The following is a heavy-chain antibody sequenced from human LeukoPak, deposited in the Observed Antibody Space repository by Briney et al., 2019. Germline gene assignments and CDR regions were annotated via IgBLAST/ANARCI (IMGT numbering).Heavy chain of an antibody. CDR2: IYYSGST. Sequence: SETLSLTCTVSGGSISSYYWSWIRQPPGKGLEWIGYIYYSGSTNYNPSLKSRVTISVDTSKNQFSLKLSSVTAADTAVYYCATSGYSYGTGDAFDIWGQGTMVTVSS. D-gene: IGHD5-18*01. V-gene: IGHV4-59*08. CDR1: GGSISSYY. CDR3: ATSGYSYGTGDAFDI. J-gene: IGHJ3*02.